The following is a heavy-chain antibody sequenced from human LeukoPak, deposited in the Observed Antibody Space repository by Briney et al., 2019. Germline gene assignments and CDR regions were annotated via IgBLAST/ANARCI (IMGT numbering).Heavy chain of an antibody. Sequence: GGSLRLSCAASGFTFSSYAMSWVRQAPGKGLEWVSAISVSGGSTYYADSVKGRFTISRDNSKNTLYLQMNSLRAEDTAVYYCAKQISYDSSGYYSHAFDIWGQGTMVTVSS. V-gene: IGHV3-23*01. D-gene: IGHD3-22*01. CDR1: GFTFSSYA. J-gene: IGHJ3*02. CDR2: ISVSGGST. CDR3: AKQISYDSSGYYSHAFDI.